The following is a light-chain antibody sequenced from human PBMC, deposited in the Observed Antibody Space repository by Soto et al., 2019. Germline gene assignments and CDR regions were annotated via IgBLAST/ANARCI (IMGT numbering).Light chain of an antibody. CDR2: VERSGSY. Sequence: QPVLTQSSSASASLGSSVKLTCTLSSGHSTYIIAWHQQQPGKAPRYLMKVERSGSYNKGSGVPGRFSGSSSGADRYLTISNLQFEDEADYYCETWDSNTHKVFGGGTKLTVL. J-gene: IGLJ2*01. CDR1: SGHSTYI. CDR3: ETWDSNTHKV. V-gene: IGLV4-60*02.